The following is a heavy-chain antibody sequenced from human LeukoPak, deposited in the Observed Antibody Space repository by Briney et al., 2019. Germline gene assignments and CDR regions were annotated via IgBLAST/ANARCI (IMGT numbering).Heavy chain of an antibody. CDR1: GFTFSSYA. V-gene: IGHV3-23*01. CDR3: ARDRGSGWGDWGGY. Sequence: GGSLRLSCAASGFTFSSYAMSWVRQAPGKGLEWVSAISGSGGSTYYADSVKGRFTISRDNSKNTLYLQMNSLRAEDTAVYYRARDRGSGWGDWGGYWGQGTLVTVSS. D-gene: IGHD6-19*01. J-gene: IGHJ4*02. CDR2: ISGSGGST.